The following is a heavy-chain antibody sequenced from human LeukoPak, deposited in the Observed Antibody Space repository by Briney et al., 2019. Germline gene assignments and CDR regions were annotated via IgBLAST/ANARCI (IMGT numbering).Heavy chain of an antibody. CDR2: ISGSGGST. CDR1: GFTFSSYA. Sequence: PGGSLRLSCAASGFTFSSYAMSWVRQAPGKGLEWVSAISGSGGSTYYADSVKGRFTISRDNSKNTLYLQMNSLRAEDTAVYYCAKDRGIAVAGPNYYYYYGMDVWGQGTTVTVSS. J-gene: IGHJ6*02. D-gene: IGHD6-19*01. V-gene: IGHV3-23*01. CDR3: AKDRGIAVAGPNYYYYYGMDV.